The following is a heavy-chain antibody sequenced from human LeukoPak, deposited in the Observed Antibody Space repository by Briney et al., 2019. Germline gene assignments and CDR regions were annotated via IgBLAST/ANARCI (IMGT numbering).Heavy chain of an antibody. CDR1: GGSFSGYY. CDR3: ARDRYCSSTSCSWSDP. D-gene: IGHD2-2*01. CDR2: INHSGST. J-gene: IGHJ5*02. V-gene: IGHV4-34*01. Sequence: SETLSLTCAVYGGSFSGYYWSWIRQPPGKGLEWIGEINHSGSTNYNPSLKSRVTISVDTSKNQFSLKLSSVTAADTAEYYCARDRYCSSTSCSWSDPWGQGTLVTVSS.